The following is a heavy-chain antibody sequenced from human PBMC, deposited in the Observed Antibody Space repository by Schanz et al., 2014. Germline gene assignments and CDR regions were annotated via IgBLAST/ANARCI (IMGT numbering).Heavy chain of an antibody. CDR3: ARSNYYDNSDYYNSFDY. J-gene: IGHJ4*02. V-gene: IGHV1-69*02. CDR1: GGTFSSYS. CDR2: IIPILGIA. D-gene: IGHD3-22*01. Sequence: QVLQVQSGSELKKPGTSVKVSCKASGGTFSSYSISWVRQAPGQGLEWMGRIIPILGIANYAQKFQGRVTNTADKSTSTAYMDLSSLRPEDTAVYYCARSNYYDNSDYYNSFDYWGQGTLXTVSS.